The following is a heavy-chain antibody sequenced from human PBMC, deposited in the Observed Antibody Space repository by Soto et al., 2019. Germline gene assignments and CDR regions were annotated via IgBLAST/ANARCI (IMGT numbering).Heavy chain of an antibody. Sequence: QVQLVQSGAEMKEPGDSVRVSCEASGYTFTSYYIHWVRQAPGQGLEWMGWINPKFGDTTYAQDFQGRVSMTRDMSTSTVYMELGRLTSDDTAIYYCARNMDYYYGPGSGNGHGFWGQGTTVNVFS. V-gene: IGHV1-2*02. CDR2: INPKFGDT. CDR3: ARNMDYYYGPGSGNGHGF. D-gene: IGHD3-10*01. J-gene: IGHJ6*02. CDR1: GYTFTSYY.